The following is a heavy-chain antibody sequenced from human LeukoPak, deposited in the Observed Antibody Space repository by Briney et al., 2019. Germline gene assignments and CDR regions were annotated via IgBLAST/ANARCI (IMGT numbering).Heavy chain of an antibody. Sequence: SETLSLTCTVSGGSISSSSYYWGWIRQPPGKGLEWIGEINHSGSTNYNPSLKSRVTISVDTSKNQFSLKLSSVTAADTAVYYCARGPYSSSWYKWFDPWGQGTLVTVST. CDR2: INHSGST. D-gene: IGHD6-13*01. V-gene: IGHV4-39*07. J-gene: IGHJ5*02. CDR1: GGSISSSSYY. CDR3: ARGPYSSSWYKWFDP.